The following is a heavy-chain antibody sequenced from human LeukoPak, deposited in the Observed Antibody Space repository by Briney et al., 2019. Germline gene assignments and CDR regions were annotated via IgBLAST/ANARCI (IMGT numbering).Heavy chain of an antibody. D-gene: IGHD3-16*02. CDR2: ISYDGSNK. J-gene: IGHJ3*01. V-gene: IGHV3-30-3*01. CDR3: ARFSFAFDF. CDR1: GFTFSSYD. Sequence: GGSLRLSCAASGFTFSSYDMHWVRQAPGKGLEWVAIISYDGSNKYSADSVKGRFTISRDNSKNTLYLEMNSLRGDDTAIYYCARFSFAFDFWGQGTMVTVSS.